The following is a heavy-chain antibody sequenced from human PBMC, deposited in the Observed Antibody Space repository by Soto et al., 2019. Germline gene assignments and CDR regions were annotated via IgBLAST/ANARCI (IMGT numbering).Heavy chain of an antibody. Sequence: PSETLSLTCAVYGGSFSGYCWSWIRQPPGKGLELIGEINHSGSTNYNPSLKSRVTISVDTSKNQFSLKLSSVTAADTAVYYCARVARGLAAYYYDSSGYNWFDPWGQGTLVTVSS. D-gene: IGHD3-22*01. CDR2: INHSGST. J-gene: IGHJ5*02. CDR1: GGSFSGYC. CDR3: ARVARGLAAYYYDSSGYNWFDP. V-gene: IGHV4-34*01.